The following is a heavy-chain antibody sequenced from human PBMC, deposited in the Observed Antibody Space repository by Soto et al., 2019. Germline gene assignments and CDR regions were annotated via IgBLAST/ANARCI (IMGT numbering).Heavy chain of an antibody. CDR1: GFTFSSYA. CDR3: AKVPNYDILTGYHYYYYYMDV. Sequence: GGSLRLSCAASGFTFSSYAMSWVRQAPGKGLEWVSAISGSGGSTYYADSVKGRFTISRDNSKNTLYLQMNSLRAEDTAVYYCAKVPNYDILTGYHYYYYYMDVWGKGTTVTVSS. J-gene: IGHJ6*03. CDR2: ISGSGGST. V-gene: IGHV3-23*01. D-gene: IGHD3-9*01.